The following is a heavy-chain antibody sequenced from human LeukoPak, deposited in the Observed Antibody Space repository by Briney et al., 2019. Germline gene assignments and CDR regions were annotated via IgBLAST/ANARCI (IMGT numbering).Heavy chain of an antibody. D-gene: IGHD1-20*01. J-gene: IGHJ4*02. Sequence: SETLSLTCAVSGYSISSGYYWGWIRQPPGKGLEWIGSIYHSGSTYYNPSLKSRVTISVDTSKNQFSLKLSSVTAADTAVCYCARLIITGGYFDYWGQGTLVTVSS. CDR3: ARLIITGGYFDY. CDR1: GYSISSGYY. CDR2: IYHSGST. V-gene: IGHV4-38-2*01.